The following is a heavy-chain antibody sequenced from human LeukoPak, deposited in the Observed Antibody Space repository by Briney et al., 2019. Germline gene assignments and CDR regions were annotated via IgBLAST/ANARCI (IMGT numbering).Heavy chain of an antibody. CDR3: ARDIYYDSSGYYGSIY. D-gene: IGHD3-22*01. Sequence: SGGSLRFSCAASGFTFSSYSMNWVRQAPGKGLEWVSYISSSSSTIYYADSVKGRFTISRDNAKNSLYLQMNSLRAEDTAVYYCARDIYYDSSGYYGSIYWGQGTLVTVSS. J-gene: IGHJ4*02. CDR1: GFTFSSYS. V-gene: IGHV3-48*04. CDR2: ISSSSSTI.